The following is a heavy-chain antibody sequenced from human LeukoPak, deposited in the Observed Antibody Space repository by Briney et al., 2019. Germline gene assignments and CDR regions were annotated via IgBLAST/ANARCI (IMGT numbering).Heavy chain of an antibody. CDR1: GFTFSNYG. V-gene: IGHV3-33*01. D-gene: IGHD1-14*01. CDR3: ARDGEPFQWNCDF. J-gene: IGHJ4*02. CDR2: IWHDGSNK. Sequence: GGSLRLSCAASGFTFSNYGIHWVRQAPSKGLEWVAIIWHDGSNKYYLDSVKGRFAISRDNSKNTVYLQINSLRVEDTAMYYCARDGEPFQWNCDFWGQGTLVTVSS.